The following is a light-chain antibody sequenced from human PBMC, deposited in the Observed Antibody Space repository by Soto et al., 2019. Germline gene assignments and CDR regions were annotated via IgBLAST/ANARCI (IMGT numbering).Light chain of an antibody. V-gene: IGKV3-15*01. J-gene: IGKJ1*01. Sequence: EIVMTQSPATLSVSPGERATLSCRASQSVSNNLAWYQKKPGQAPRLLIYGASTRATGIPARFSGSGSGTEFTLTISSLQSEDLAVYYCQQYDKWPPKTFGQGTNVEVK. CDR3: QQYDKWPPKT. CDR1: QSVSNN. CDR2: GAS.